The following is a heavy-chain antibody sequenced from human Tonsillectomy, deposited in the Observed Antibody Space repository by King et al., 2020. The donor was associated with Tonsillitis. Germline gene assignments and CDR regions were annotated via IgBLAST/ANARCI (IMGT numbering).Heavy chain of an antibody. J-gene: IGHJ4*02. CDR1: GYTFTSYG. Sequence: VQLVESGAEVKKPGASVKVSCTAPGYTFTSYGISWVRQAPGQGLEWMGWISAYNGNTNYAQKLQGRVTMTTDTSTSTAYMELRSLRSDDTAVYYCASYVTYSSGRYTLDSWGQGTLVTVSS. CDR2: ISAYNGNT. D-gene: IGHD6-19*01. V-gene: IGHV1-18*04. CDR3: ASYVTYSSGRYTLDS.